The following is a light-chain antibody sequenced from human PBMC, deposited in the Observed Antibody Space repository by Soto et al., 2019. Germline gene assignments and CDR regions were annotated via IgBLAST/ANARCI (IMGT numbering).Light chain of an antibody. Sequence: DIQMTQSPSTLSASVGDRVTITCRASQSISSWLAWYQQKPGKVPKLLIYTASSLESGVPSRFSGSGSGTEFTLTISSLQPDDSATYYCHQHDSYPYTFGQGTKVDIK. V-gene: IGKV1-5*03. CDR1: QSISSW. CDR3: HQHDSYPYT. J-gene: IGKJ2*01. CDR2: TAS.